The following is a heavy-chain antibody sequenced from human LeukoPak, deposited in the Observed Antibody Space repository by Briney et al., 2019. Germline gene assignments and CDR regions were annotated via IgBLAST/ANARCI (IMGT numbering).Heavy chain of an antibody. V-gene: IGHV7-4-1*02. Sequence: GASVEVSCKASGYTFTSYAMNWVRQAPGQGLEWMGWINTNTGNPTYAQGFTGRFVFSLDTSVSTAYLQISSLKAEDTAVYYCARDLGLITMIVVAEDYYYGMDVWGQGTTVTVSS. CDR3: ARDLGLITMIVVAEDYYYGMDV. J-gene: IGHJ6*02. CDR2: INTNTGNP. D-gene: IGHD3-22*01. CDR1: GYTFTSYA.